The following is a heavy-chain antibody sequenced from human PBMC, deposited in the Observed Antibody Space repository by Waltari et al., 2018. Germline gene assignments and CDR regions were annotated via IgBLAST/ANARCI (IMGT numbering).Heavy chain of an antibody. D-gene: IGHD2-8*01. CDR2: ISSSSSYI. J-gene: IGHJ4*02. CDR1: GFTFSSYS. V-gene: IGHV3-21*01. CDR3: ARLYPSEMNNPFDY. Sequence: EVQLVESGGGLVKPGGSLRLSCAASGFTFSSYSMNWVRQAPGKGLEWVSSISSSSSYIYYADSVKGRFTISRDNAKNSLYLQMNSLRAEDTAVYYCARLYPSEMNNPFDYWGQGTLVTVSS.